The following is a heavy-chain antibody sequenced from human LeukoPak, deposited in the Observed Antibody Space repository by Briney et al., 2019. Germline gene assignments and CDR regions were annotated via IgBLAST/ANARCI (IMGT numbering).Heavy chain of an antibody. Sequence: GGSLRLSCAASGFSFSGSAMHWVRQASGKGLEWVGRIRSKANSYATAYAASVKGRFTISRDDSKNTAYLQMNSLKTENTAVYYCTRLFAGNWFDPWGQGTLVTVSS. CDR1: GFSFSGSA. J-gene: IGHJ5*02. CDR2: IRSKANSYAT. V-gene: IGHV3-73*01. CDR3: TRLFAGNWFDP.